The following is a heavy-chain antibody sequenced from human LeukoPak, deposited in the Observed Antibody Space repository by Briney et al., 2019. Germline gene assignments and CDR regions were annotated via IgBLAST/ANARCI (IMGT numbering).Heavy chain of an antibody. J-gene: IGHJ6*04. Sequence: GRSLRLSCAASGFTFSSYGMHWVRQALGKGLEWVAVIWYDGSNKYYADSVKGRFTISRDNSKNTLYLQMNSLRAEDTAVYYCAREGPSSLVYGMDVWGKGTTVTVSS. V-gene: IGHV3-33*01. CDR1: GFTFSSYG. CDR2: IWYDGSNK. CDR3: AREGPSSLVYGMDV. D-gene: IGHD2-2*01.